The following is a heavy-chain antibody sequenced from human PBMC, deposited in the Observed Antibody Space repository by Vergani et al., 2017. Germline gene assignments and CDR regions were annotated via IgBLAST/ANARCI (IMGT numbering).Heavy chain of an antibody. D-gene: IGHD3-3*01. CDR3: AREPKKSSFDFWGAWRSAY. CDR1: GTSLSDYY. V-gene: IGHV4-34*01. Sequence: QVQLQQWGAGLLKPSETLSLTCTVYGTSLSDYYWKWIRQPPGKGLEWIWEINHGGSTNFNPSLNSRTTMSIDTSKNQFSLGLRSVTAADTAVCYCAREPKKSSFDFWGAWRSAYWGQGILVTVSS. CDR2: INHGGST. J-gene: IGHJ4*02.